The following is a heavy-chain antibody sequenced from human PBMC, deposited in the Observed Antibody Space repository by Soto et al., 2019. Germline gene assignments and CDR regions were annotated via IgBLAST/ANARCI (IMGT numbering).Heavy chain of an antibody. CDR3: ATHYDSSGYYLYGY. V-gene: IGHV3-23*01. Sequence: GGSLRLSCAASGFTFSSYAMSWVRQAPGKGLEWVSAISGSGGSTYYADSVKGRFTISRDNSKNTLYLQMNSLRAEDTAVYYCATHYDSSGYYLYGYWGQGTLVTVSS. D-gene: IGHD3-22*01. CDR1: GFTFSSYA. CDR2: ISGSGGST. J-gene: IGHJ4*02.